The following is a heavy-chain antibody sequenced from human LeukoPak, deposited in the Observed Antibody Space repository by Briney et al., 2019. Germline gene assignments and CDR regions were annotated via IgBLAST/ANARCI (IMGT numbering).Heavy chain of an antibody. Sequence: GASVKVSCKASGYTFTGYYLQWVRQAPGQGLEWMGWINPNSGGTNYAQKFQGRVTMTRDTSISTAYMELSRLRSDDTAVYYCAREGLTTFGESRDWFDPWGQGTLVTVSS. CDR2: INPNSGGT. D-gene: IGHD3-10*01. J-gene: IGHJ5*02. V-gene: IGHV1-2*02. CDR1: GYTFTGYY. CDR3: AREGLTTFGESRDWFDP.